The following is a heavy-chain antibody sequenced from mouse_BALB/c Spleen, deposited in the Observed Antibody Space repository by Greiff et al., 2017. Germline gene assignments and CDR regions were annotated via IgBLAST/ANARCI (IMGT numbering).Heavy chain of an antibody. CDR1: GYSFTDYY. V-gene: IGHV1-42*01. Sequence: VQLQHSGPELVKTGASVKISCKASGYSFTDYYMHWVKQSPEKSFEWIGEINPSTGGTSYNQKFKGKATLTVDKSSSTAYMQLSSLTSEDSAVYYCTRWGYYGSPFAYWGQGTLVTVSA. CDR3: TRWGYYGSPFAY. CDR2: INPSTGGT. J-gene: IGHJ3*01. D-gene: IGHD1-1*01.